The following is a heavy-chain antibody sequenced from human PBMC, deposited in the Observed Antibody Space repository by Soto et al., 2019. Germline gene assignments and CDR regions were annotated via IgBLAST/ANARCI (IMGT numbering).Heavy chain of an antibody. D-gene: IGHD2-15*01. CDR3: ARDQGGLPTDY. V-gene: IGHV4-31*11. Sequence: SETLSLTCAVYGGSFSGYYWSWIRQHPGKGLEWIGYIYYSGSTYYNPSLKSRVTISVDTSKNQFSLKLSSVTAADTAVYYCARDQGGLPTDYWGQGTLVTVSS. J-gene: IGHJ4*02. CDR1: GGSFSGYY. CDR2: IYYSGST.